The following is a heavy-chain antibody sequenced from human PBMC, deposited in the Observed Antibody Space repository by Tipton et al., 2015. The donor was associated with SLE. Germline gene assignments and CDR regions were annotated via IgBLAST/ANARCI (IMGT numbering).Heavy chain of an antibody. J-gene: IGHJ3*01. V-gene: IGHV4-34*01. CDR2: INYSGST. CDR3: ATSLNYYDSSGPGG. Sequence: TLSPTCAVYGGSFSAYYWSWIRQFPGKGLEWIGEINYSGSTKYNPSLKSRVNISVDASKNQFSLKLSFVTAADTAVYYCATSLNYYDSSGPGGWGQGTMVTVSS. CDR1: GGSFSAYY. D-gene: IGHD3-22*01.